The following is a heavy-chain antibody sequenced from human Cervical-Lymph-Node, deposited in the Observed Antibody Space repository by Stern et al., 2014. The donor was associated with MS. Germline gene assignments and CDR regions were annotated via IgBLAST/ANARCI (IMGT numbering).Heavy chain of an antibody. CDR1: GGSIRSDDYY. D-gene: IGHD3-10*01. J-gene: IGHJ5*02. Sequence: QEQLQESGPGLVKPSQTLSLTCTVSGGSIRSDDYYWTWIRQPPGKGLEWIGYIYHSGNTYYNPSLRSRVTISVDTSKNQFSLKLSSVTAADTAVYYCARTDILLIDHWGQGTLVTVSS. CDR3: ARTDILLIDH. V-gene: IGHV4-30-4*01. CDR2: IYHSGNT.